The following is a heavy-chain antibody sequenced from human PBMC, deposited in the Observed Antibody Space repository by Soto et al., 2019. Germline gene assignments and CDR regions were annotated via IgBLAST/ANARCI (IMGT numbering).Heavy chain of an antibody. J-gene: IGHJ4*02. V-gene: IGHV3-73*02. CDR1: GFTFNGSA. CDR2: IGSKANTYAT. CDR3: AKHGQWLVTFGNY. D-gene: IGHD6-19*01. Sequence: EVQLVESGGGLVQPGGSLRLSCAASGFTFNGSAMHWVRQASGKGLEWIGRIGSKANTYATAYAASVKGRFTISRDDSKNTLYLQMNSLRAEDTAVYYCAKHGQWLVTFGNYWGQGTLVTVSS.